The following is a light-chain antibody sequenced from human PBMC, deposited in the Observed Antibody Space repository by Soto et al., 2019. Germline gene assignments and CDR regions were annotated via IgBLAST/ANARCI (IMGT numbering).Light chain of an antibody. CDR3: RQYNSYPLT. CDR2: AES. CDR1: QAINNY. V-gene: IGKV1-27*01. Sequence: DIHMTQSPSSLSASVGDIVAITCRASQAINNYLAWYQQKTGKFPKLLIYAESTLHPGVPSRLSGSGSGTDFNLTISRLQPEDFATYYCRQYNSYPLTFGGGTKVDIK. J-gene: IGKJ4*01.